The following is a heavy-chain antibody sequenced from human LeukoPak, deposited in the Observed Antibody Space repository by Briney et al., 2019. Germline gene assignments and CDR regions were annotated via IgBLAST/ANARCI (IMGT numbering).Heavy chain of an antibody. J-gene: IGHJ4*02. V-gene: IGHV3-7*05. CDR1: GFTFSSYW. CDR2: IKYDGREK. Sequence: QPGGSLRLSCVASGFTFSSYWMNWVRQAPGRGLEWVANIKYDGREKYYVDSVKGRFTISRDNAKNSLYLQMNSLRAEDTAVYYCAREEFDYWGQGTLVTVSS. CDR3: AREEFDY.